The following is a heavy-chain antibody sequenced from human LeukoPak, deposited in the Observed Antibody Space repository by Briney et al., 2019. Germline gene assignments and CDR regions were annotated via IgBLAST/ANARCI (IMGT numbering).Heavy chain of an antibody. D-gene: IGHD3-16*01. CDR2: FDPEDGET. CDR1: GYTLTELS. V-gene: IGHV1-24*01. CDR3: ARGRLGSSWGSYWEAFDI. J-gene: IGHJ3*02. Sequence: ASVKVSCKVSGYTLTELSMHWVRQAPGKGLEWMGGFDPEDGETIYAQKFQGRVTMTEDTSTDTAYMELSSLRSEDTAVYYCARGRLGSSWGSYWEAFDIWGQGTMVTVSS.